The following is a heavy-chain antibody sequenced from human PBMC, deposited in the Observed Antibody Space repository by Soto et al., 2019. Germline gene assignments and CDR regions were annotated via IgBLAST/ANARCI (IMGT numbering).Heavy chain of an antibody. CDR3: ATEDESSGHAWTFNH. CDR1: GFTFSTYV. J-gene: IGHJ1*01. Sequence: QVQLVESGGGVVQHGRSLRLSCTASGFTFSTYVMHWVRQAPGEGLEWVAGLSVDGTGTHYPDSVKGRFTISIDNSKNTLYLYMDSLTAEETAVYYCATEDESSGHAWTFNHCGQGTLVIVS. V-gene: IGHV3-30*04. CDR2: LSVDGTGT. D-gene: IGHD3-22*01.